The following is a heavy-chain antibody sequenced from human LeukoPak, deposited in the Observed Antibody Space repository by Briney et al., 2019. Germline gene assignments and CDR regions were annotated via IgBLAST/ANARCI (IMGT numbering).Heavy chain of an antibody. D-gene: IGHD6-13*01. CDR2: IIPIFGTA. CDR1: GGTFSSYA. CDR3: ARERDSWYRWSDP. J-gene: IGHJ5*02. Sequence: ASVKVSCKASGGTFSSYAISWVRQAPGQGLEWMGGIIPIFGTANYAQKFQGRVTITADESTSTAYMELSRLRSDDTAVYYCARERDSWYRWSDPWGQGTLVTVSS. V-gene: IGHV1-69*13.